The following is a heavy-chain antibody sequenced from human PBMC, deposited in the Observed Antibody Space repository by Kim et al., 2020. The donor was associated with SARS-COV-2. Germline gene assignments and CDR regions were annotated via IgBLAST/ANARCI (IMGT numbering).Heavy chain of an antibody. J-gene: IGHJ4*02. CDR3: ARGGYYSYYFDY. Sequence: YCAATDKGRLTNSRDNAKNSLSLEMNSLRDEDTAVYYCARGGYYSYYFDYWGRGTLVTVSS. V-gene: IGHV3-48*02. D-gene: IGHD3-22*01.